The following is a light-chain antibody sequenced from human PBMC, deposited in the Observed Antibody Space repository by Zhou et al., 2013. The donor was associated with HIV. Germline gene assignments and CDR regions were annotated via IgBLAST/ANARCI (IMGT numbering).Light chain of an antibody. Sequence: DIQMTQSPSSVSASVGDRVTITCRASQVIRSWLAWYQQKPGKAPKLLIYDASSLQSGVPSRFSGSGSGTDFTLTISSLQPEDFATYYCQQSYSTPPTFGQGTRLEIK. V-gene: IGKV1-12*01. CDR2: DAS. CDR1: QVIRSW. CDR3: QQSYSTPPT. J-gene: IGKJ5*01.